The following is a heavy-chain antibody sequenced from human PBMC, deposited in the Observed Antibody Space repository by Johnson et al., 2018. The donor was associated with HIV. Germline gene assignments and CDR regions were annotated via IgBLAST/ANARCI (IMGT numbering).Heavy chain of an antibody. Sequence: VQLVESGGGVVRPGGSLRLSCVASGFTFDDYGMSWVRQAPGKGLEWVSGINWNGGSTGYADSVRGRFIISRDNSKNTLYLQMSSLRAEDTAVYYCAKVPYGGSADDAFDIWGQGTMVTVSS. J-gene: IGHJ3*02. CDR3: AKVPYGGSADDAFDI. D-gene: IGHD1-26*01. CDR1: GFTFDDYG. V-gene: IGHV3-20*04. CDR2: INWNGGST.